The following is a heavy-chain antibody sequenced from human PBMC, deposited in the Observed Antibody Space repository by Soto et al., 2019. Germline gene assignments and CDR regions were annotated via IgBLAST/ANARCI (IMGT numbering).Heavy chain of an antibody. CDR3: ARFLSSGYDFSDDAFDI. D-gene: IGHD5-12*01. CDR1: GYTFTSYD. CDR2: MNPNSGNT. J-gene: IGHJ3*02. Sequence: ASLKVSCKPSGYTFTSYDINWVRQATGQGLEWMGWMNPNSGNTGYAQKFQGRVTMTRNTSISTAYMELSSLRSEDTAVYYCARFLSSGYDFSDDAFDIWGQGTMVTVSS. V-gene: IGHV1-8*01.